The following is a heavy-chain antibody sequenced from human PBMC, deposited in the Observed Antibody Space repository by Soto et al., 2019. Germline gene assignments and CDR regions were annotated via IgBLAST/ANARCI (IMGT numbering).Heavy chain of an antibody. D-gene: IGHD1-7*01. CDR3: ARVRSHNWNYVNYYYYYGMDV. J-gene: IGHJ6*02. CDR2: INHSGST. V-gene: IGHV4-34*01. Sequence: SETLSLTCAVYGGSLSGYYWSWIRQPPGKGLEWIGEINHSGSTNYNPSLKSRVTISVDTSKNQFSLKLSSVTAADTAVYYCARVRSHNWNYVNYYYYYGMDVWGQGTTVTVSS. CDR1: GGSLSGYY.